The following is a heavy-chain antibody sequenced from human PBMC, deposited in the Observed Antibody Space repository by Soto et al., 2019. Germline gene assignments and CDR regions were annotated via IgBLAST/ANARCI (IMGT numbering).Heavy chain of an antibody. Sequence: SETLSLTCTVSGGSISSGDYYWNWIRQPPGKGLEWIGYIYFSGSTYYNPSLKSRVIISLDTSKNQFSLKLSSVTAADTAVYYCARELTGYRFGPGEVYWGQGTLVTVSS. D-gene: IGHD5-18*01. CDR3: ARELTGYRFGPGEVY. J-gene: IGHJ4*02. CDR2: IYFSGST. V-gene: IGHV4-30-4*01. CDR1: GGSISSGDYY.